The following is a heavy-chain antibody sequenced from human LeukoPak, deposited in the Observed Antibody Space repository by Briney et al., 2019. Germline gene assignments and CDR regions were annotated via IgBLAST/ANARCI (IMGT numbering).Heavy chain of an antibody. D-gene: IGHD4-17*01. CDR2: IYYSGTP. CDR1: GDSINSHY. J-gene: IGHJ4*02. V-gene: IGHV4-59*11. Sequence: SETLSLTCTVSGDSINSHYWSWLRQPPGKGLEWIGYIYYSGTPNYNPSLKSRLTISVDTSKNQFSLRLSSVIAADTAVYYCARADGYGDFDFWGQGTLVTVSS. CDR3: ARADGYGDFDF.